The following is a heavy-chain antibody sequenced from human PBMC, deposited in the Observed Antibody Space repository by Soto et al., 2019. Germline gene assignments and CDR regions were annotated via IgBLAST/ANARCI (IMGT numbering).Heavy chain of an antibody. D-gene: IGHD2-8*01. CDR3: ARDGGDCTNGVCYKGMVYYYYGMDV. V-gene: IGHV1-46*01. CDR2: INPSGGST. CDR1: GYTFTSYY. J-gene: IGHJ6*02. Sequence: GASVKVSCKASGYTFTSYYMHWVRQAPGQGLGWMGIINPSGGSTSYAQKFQGRVTMTRDTSTSTVYMELSSLRSEDTAVYYCARDGGDCTNGVCYKGMVYYYYGMDVWGQGTTVTVSS.